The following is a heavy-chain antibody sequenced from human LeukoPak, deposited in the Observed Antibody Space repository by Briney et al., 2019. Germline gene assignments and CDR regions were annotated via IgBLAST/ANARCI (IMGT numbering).Heavy chain of an antibody. CDR2: IVVGSGNT. Sequence: SVKVSCKASGFTFTSSAMQWVRQARGQRLEWIGWIVVGSGNTNYAQKFQERVTITRDMSTSTAYMELSSLRSEDTAVYYCASSTLQYCSSTSCYQKSYMDVWGKGTTVTVSS. V-gene: IGHV1-58*02. J-gene: IGHJ6*03. CDR1: GFTFTSSA. D-gene: IGHD2-2*01. CDR3: ASSTLQYCSSTSCYQKSYMDV.